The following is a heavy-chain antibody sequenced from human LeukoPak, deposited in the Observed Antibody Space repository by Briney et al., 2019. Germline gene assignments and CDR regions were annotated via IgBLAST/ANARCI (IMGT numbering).Heavy chain of an antibody. CDR1: GFTFSSYA. CDR2: ISGSGGST. J-gene: IGHJ5*02. Sequence: GGSLRLSCAASGFTFSSYALSWVRQAPGKGLEWVSAISGSGGSTYYADSVKGRFTISRDNSKNTLYLQMNSLRAEDTAVYYCAKDLNDRFGELLFNWFDHWGQGTLVTVSS. V-gene: IGHV3-23*01. D-gene: IGHD3-10*01. CDR3: AKDLNDRFGELLFNWFDH.